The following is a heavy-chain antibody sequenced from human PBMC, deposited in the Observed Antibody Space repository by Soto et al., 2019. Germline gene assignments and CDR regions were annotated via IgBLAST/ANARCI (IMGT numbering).Heavy chain of an antibody. D-gene: IGHD3-3*01. V-gene: IGHV3-30*18. Sequence: GGSLRLSCAGSGFTFSSYGMHWVRQAPGKGLEWVAVISYDGSNKYYADSVKGRFTISRDNSKNTLYLQMNSLRAEDTAVYYCAKEAWYYDFWSGPAAFDIWGQGTMVTVSS. CDR1: GFTFSSYG. CDR3: AKEAWYYDFWSGPAAFDI. J-gene: IGHJ3*02. CDR2: ISYDGSNK.